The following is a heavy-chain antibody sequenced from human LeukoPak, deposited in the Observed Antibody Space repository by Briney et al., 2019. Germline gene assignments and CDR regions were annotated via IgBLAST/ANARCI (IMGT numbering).Heavy chain of an antibody. J-gene: IGHJ4*02. Sequence: PSETLSLTCAASNSSISTYYWTWIRQTPGKGLEWIGYVDSRGNTNYNPSLKSRVTISLASSRKQFSLRLTSVTAADTAVYYCAAGAPKFLHLIYWGQGTLVTVSS. CDR2: VDSRGNT. V-gene: IGHV4-59*01. D-gene: IGHD5-24*01. CDR3: AAGAPKFLHLIY. CDR1: NSSISTYY.